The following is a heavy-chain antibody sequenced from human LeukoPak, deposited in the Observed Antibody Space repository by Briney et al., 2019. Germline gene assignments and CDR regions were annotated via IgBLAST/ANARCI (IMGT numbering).Heavy chain of an antibody. Sequence: SVKVSCKASGGTFSSYAISWVRQAPGQGLECMGRIIPIFGTANYAQTFQGRVTITTDASTSPPYMELSSLRSEDTAVYSCARLNYYDSSMPGYWGQGTLVTVSS. CDR2: IIPIFGTA. V-gene: IGHV1-69*05. CDR3: ARLNYYDSSMPGY. J-gene: IGHJ4*02. CDR1: GGTFSSYA. D-gene: IGHD3-22*01.